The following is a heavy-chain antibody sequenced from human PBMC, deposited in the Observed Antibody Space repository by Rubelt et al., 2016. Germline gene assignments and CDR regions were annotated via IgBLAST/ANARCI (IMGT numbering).Heavy chain of an antibody. Sequence: EVQLVESGGGLVQPGGSLRLSCAASGFTFSDYWMHWVRQAPGKGLVWVSRINRDGSDTAYADSAKGRFTMSRDNAKNTMYLQMNSLRPEDTAVYYCARAYSSSAGRDAFDIWGQGTMVTVSS. CDR1: GFTFSDYW. D-gene: IGHD6-13*01. J-gene: IGHJ3*02. CDR2: INRDGSDT. CDR3: ARAYSSSAGRDAFDI. V-gene: IGHV3-74*02.